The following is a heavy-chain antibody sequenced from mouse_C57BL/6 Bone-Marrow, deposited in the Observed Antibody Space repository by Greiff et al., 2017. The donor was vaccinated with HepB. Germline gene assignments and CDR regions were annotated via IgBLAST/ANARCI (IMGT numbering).Heavy chain of an antibody. Sequence: EVQLKESGAELVRPGASVKLSCTASGFNIKDDYMHWVKQRPEQGLEWIGWIDPENGDTEYASKFQGKATITADTSSNTAYLQLSSLTSEDTAVYYCTSMITDYFDYWGQGTTLTVSS. J-gene: IGHJ2*01. V-gene: IGHV14-4*01. CDR1: GFNIKDDY. CDR3: TSMITDYFDY. CDR2: IDPENGDT. D-gene: IGHD2-4*01.